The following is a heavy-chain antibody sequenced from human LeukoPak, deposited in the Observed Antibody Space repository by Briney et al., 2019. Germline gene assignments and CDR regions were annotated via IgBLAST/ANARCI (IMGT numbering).Heavy chain of an antibody. J-gene: IGHJ4*02. V-gene: IGHV4-39*01. Sequence: SETLSLTCAVSGGSIGSSSYYWGWVRQAPGEGLEWIGSIYFSGRTYYSTSLKSRVTISVDTSKSHFSLKMTSVTAADTAVYYCARHGNFGSGSSYSAPDYWGQGTLVTVSS. CDR3: ARHGNFGSGSSYSAPDY. CDR2: IYFSGRT. D-gene: IGHD3-10*01. CDR1: GGSIGSSSYY.